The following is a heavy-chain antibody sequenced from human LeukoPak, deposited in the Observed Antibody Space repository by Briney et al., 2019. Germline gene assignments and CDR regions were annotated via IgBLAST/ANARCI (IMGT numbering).Heavy chain of an antibody. CDR2: ISGNGGVI. J-gene: IGHJ4*02. CDR3: ARDKIVGATHFDY. CDR1: GFTFSDNY. D-gene: IGHD1-26*01. Sequence: GGSLRLSCAASGFTFSDNYMTWVRQAPGKGLEWLSYISGNGGVIQYADSVKGRFTISRDNAKNSLYLQMNSLRAEDTAVYYCARDKIVGATHFDYWGQGTLVTVSS. V-gene: IGHV3-11*04.